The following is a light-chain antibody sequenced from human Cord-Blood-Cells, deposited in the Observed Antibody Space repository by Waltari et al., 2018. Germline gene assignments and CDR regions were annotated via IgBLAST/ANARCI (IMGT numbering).Light chain of an antibody. CDR1: SSDFGGYNL. CDR2: EGS. V-gene: IGLV2-23*03. CDR3: CSYAGSSTFAV. Sequence: QSALTQPASVSGSPGPSITISCTGTSSDFGGYNLVSWYQQHPGKAPKLKIYEGSKRPSGVSNRFSGSKSGNTASLTISGLQAEDEADYYCCSYAGSSTFAVFGGGTKLTVL. J-gene: IGLJ3*02.